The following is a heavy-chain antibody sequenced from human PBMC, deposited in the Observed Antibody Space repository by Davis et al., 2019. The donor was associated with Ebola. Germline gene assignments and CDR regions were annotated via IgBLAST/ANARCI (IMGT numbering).Heavy chain of an antibody. Sequence: GESLKISCAASGFTFSSYCMSWVRQAPGKGLEWVANIKQDGSEKYYVDSVKGRFTISRDNAKNSLYLQMNSLRAEDTAVYYCASSVYDILTGYYGYWGQGTLVTVSS. CDR3: ASSVYDILTGYYGY. J-gene: IGHJ4*02. D-gene: IGHD3-9*01. V-gene: IGHV3-7*03. CDR2: IKQDGSEK. CDR1: GFTFSSYC.